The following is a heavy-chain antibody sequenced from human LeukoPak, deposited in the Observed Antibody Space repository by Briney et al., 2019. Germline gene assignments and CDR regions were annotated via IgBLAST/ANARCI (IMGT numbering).Heavy chain of an antibody. V-gene: IGHV4-59*12. J-gene: IGHJ4*02. Sequence: SETLSLTCTVSGGSISSYYWSWIRQPPGKGLEWIGYIYYSGSTNYNPSLKSRVTISVDTSKNQFSLKLSSVTAADTAVYYCARDSPSGITGTTDYWGQGTLVTVSS. CDR1: GGSISSYY. D-gene: IGHD1-20*01. CDR2: IYYSGST. CDR3: ARDSPSGITGTTDY.